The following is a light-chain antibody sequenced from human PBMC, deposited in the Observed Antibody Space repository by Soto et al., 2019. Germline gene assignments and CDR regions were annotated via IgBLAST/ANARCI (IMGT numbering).Light chain of an antibody. Sequence: QSVLTQPPSVSGAPGKRVTISCTGSSSNIGAGYDVHWYQQLPGTAPKLLIYGNSNRPSGVPDRFSGSKSGTSASLAITGLQAEDEADYYCQSYDSSLSGCVFGTGTKLPVL. J-gene: IGLJ1*01. CDR1: SSNIGAGYD. CDR2: GNS. V-gene: IGLV1-40*01. CDR3: QSYDSSLSGCV.